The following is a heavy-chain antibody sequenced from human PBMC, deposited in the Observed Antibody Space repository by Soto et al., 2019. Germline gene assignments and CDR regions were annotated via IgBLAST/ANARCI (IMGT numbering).Heavy chain of an antibody. Sequence: QVHLVQSGAEVKKHGASVKVSCKGSGYTFTSYGITWVRQAPGQGLEWMGWISAHNGNTDYAQKRQGRVTVTRDTSTSTAYMELRSLRSDDTAVYYCARGRYGDYWGQGALVTVSS. CDR1: GYTFTSYG. D-gene: IGHD1-1*01. J-gene: IGHJ4*02. CDR3: ARGRYGDY. V-gene: IGHV1-18*01. CDR2: ISAHNGNT.